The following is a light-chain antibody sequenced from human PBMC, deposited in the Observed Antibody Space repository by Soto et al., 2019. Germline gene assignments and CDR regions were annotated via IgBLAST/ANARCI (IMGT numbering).Light chain of an antibody. Sequence: EIVMTQSPATLSVSPGERATLSCRASQSVSSNLAWYQQKPGQAPRLLIYGASTRATGIPDRFSGSGSGTEFTLTINSLQSEDFAVYYCLQYNNWPPWTFGQGTKVDIK. CDR1: QSVSSN. J-gene: IGKJ1*01. V-gene: IGKV3-15*01. CDR2: GAS. CDR3: LQYNNWPPWT.